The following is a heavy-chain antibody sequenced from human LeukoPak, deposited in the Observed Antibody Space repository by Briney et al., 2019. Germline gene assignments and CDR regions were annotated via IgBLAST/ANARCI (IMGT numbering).Heavy chain of an antibody. CDR2: FDPEDGET. D-gene: IGHD5-18*01. Sequence: ASVKVSCKVSGYTLTELSMHWVRQAPGKGVEWMGGFDPEDGETIYAQKFQGRVTMTEDTSTDTAYMELSSLRSEDTAVYYCATWIQLWSTGTFDYWGQGTLVTVSS. V-gene: IGHV1-24*01. CDR1: GYTLTELS. J-gene: IGHJ4*02. CDR3: ATWIQLWSTGTFDY.